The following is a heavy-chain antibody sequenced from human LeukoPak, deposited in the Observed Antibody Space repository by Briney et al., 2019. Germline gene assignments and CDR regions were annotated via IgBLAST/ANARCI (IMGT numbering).Heavy chain of an antibody. Sequence: GGSLRLSCAASGFTFSSYAMSWVRQAPGKGLEWVSAISGSGGSTYYADSVKGRFTISRDNSKNTLYLQMNSLRAEDTAVYYCAKDRLLWFGESLDAFDIWGQGTMVTVSS. V-gene: IGHV3-23*01. CDR1: GFTFSSYA. CDR2: ISGSGGST. D-gene: IGHD3-10*01. J-gene: IGHJ3*02. CDR3: AKDRLLWFGESLDAFDI.